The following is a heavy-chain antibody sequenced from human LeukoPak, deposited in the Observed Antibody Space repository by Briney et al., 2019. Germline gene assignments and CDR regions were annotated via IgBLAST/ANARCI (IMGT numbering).Heavy chain of an antibody. CDR2: INPNSGGT. V-gene: IGHV1-2*02. J-gene: IGHJ4*02. CDR1: GYTFTSYD. D-gene: IGHD3-9*01. CDR3: AREVTRYFDWLSLDY. Sequence: ASVKVSCKASGYTFTSYDINWVRQATGQGLEWMGWINPNSGGTNYAQKFQGRVTMTRDTSISTAYMELSRLRSDDTAVYYCAREVTRYFDWLSLDYWGQGTLVTVSS.